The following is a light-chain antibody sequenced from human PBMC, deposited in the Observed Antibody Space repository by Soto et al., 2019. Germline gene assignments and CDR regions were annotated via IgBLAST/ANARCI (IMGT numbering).Light chain of an antibody. CDR2: DAS. V-gene: IGKV1-5*01. CDR3: QQYKTFSWT. J-gene: IGKJ1*01. Sequence: DIQMTQSPSTLSASVGDRVTITCRASQSISSWLAWYQQKPGKAPKLLIYDASSLQSGVPSRFSGSGSGTEFTLTISSLQPDDFATYYCQQYKTFSWTFGQGTQVEIK. CDR1: QSISSW.